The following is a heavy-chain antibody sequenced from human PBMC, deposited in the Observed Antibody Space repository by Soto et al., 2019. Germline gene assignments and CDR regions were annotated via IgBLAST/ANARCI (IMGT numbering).Heavy chain of an antibody. CDR2: SRNKPKKYTT. J-gene: IGHJ3*02. CDR1: GFSFSDHY. D-gene: IGHD6-13*01. Sequence: EVQVVESGGGLVQPGGSLRLSCAGSGFSFSDHYMDWVRQAPGKGLEWVGRSRNKPKKYTTEYATSVKGRFTISRDDSKNSLYLQINSLKNEDTAVYYCARTSAATSNAFDIWGQGTMVTVSS. CDR3: ARTSAATSNAFDI. V-gene: IGHV3-72*01.